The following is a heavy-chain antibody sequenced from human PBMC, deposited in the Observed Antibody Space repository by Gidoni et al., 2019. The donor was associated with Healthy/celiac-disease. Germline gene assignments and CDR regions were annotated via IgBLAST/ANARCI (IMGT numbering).Heavy chain of an antibody. Sequence: QVQLVESGGGVVQPGRSLRLSCAASGFTFSSYAMHWVRQAPGKGLECVAVISYDGSNKYYADSVKGRFTISRDNSKNTLYLQMNSLRAEDTAVYYCARGYSSGWYGMDVWGQGTTVTVSS. D-gene: IGHD6-19*01. J-gene: IGHJ6*02. CDR1: GFTFSSYA. CDR2: ISYDGSNK. CDR3: ARGYSSGWYGMDV. V-gene: IGHV3-30-3*01.